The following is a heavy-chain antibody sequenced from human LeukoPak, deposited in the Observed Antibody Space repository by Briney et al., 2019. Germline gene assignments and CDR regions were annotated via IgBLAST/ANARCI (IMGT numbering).Heavy chain of an antibody. J-gene: IGHJ6*03. CDR2: ISSSGSTI. D-gene: IGHD6-13*01. Sequence: GGSLRRSCSASGFTFSDYYMSWIRQAPGKGLEWVSYISSSGSTIYYADSVKGRFTISRDNAKNSLYLQMNSLRAEDTAVYYCARDVIAAAASHYYMDVWGKGTTVTVSS. V-gene: IGHV3-11*04. CDR3: ARDVIAAAASHYYMDV. CDR1: GFTFSDYY.